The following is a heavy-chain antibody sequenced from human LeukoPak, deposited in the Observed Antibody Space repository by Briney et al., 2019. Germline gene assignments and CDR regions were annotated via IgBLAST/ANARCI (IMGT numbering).Heavy chain of an antibody. D-gene: IGHD6-6*01. J-gene: IGHJ4*02. V-gene: IGHV6-1*01. CDR1: GDSVSSDGVA. CDR2: TYYRSKWFS. CDR3: ARDLYCSTYSCSSDN. Sequence: PSQTLSLTCAISGDSVSSDGVAWNWIRQSTSRGLEWLGRTYYRSKWFSDYAESVKSRIIIDPDTSKNQFSLQLNSVTPEDTAVYYCARDLYCSTYSCSSDNWGQGTLVAVSS.